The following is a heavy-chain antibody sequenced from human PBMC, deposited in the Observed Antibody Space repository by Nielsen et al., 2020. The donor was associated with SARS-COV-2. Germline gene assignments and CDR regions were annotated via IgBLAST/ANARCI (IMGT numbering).Heavy chain of an antibody. CDR2: ISWNSGSI. V-gene: IGHV3-9*01. D-gene: IGHD3-10*01. CDR1: GFTFRSYV. J-gene: IGHJ4*02. CDR3: AKSSWAYYGSGSYPDY. Sequence: GGSLRLSCSVSGFTFRSYVMNWVRQAPGKGLEWVSGISWNSGSIGYADSVKGRFTISRDNAKNSLYLQMNSLRAEDTALYYCAKSSWAYYGSGSYPDYWGQGTLVTVSS.